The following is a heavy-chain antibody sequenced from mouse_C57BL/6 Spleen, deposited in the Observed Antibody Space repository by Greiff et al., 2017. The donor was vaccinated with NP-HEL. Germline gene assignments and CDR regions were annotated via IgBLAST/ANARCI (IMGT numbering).Heavy chain of an antibody. CDR1: GYAFSSYW. D-gene: IGHD2-3*01. CDR3: AGILYDGYYGFAY. CDR2: IYPGDGDT. J-gene: IGHJ3*01. V-gene: IGHV1-80*01. Sequence: QVQLQQSGAELVKPGASVKISCKASGYAFSSYWMNWVKQRPGKGLEWIGQIYPGDGDTNYNGKFKGKATLTADKSSSTAYMQLSSLTSEDSAVYFCAGILYDGYYGFAYWGQGTLVTVSA.